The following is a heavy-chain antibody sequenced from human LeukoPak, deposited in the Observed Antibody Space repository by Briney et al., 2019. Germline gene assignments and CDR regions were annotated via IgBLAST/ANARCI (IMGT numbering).Heavy chain of an antibody. CDR2: ISAYYGNT. V-gene: IGHV1-18*01. J-gene: IGHJ5*02. CDR1: GYTFTSYG. CDR3: ARDPYSSSWYGFEFWFDP. D-gene: IGHD6-13*01. Sequence: ASVKVSCKASGYTFTSYGISWVRQAPGQGLEWMGWISAYYGNTNYAQKLQGRVTMTTDTSTSTAYMELRSLRSDDTAVYYCARDPYSSSWYGFEFWFDPWGQGTLVTVSS.